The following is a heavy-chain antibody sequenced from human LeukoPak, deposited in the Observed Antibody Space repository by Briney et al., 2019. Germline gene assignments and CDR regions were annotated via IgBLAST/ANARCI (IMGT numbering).Heavy chain of an antibody. Sequence: SETLSPTCTFSGGSISSYYWSWIRQPPGKGLEWIGYIYYSGSTNYNPSLKSRVTISGDTSKNQFSLKLSSVTAADTAVYYCARGVDTGMANWGKGSLVTVSS. J-gene: IGHJ4*02. CDR1: GGSISSYY. V-gene: IGHV4-59*08. D-gene: IGHD5-18*01. CDR3: ARGVDTGMAN. CDR2: IYYSGST.